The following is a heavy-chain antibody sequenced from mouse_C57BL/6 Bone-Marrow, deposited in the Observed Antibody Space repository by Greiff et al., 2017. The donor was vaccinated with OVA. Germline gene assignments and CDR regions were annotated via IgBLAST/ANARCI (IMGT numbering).Heavy chain of an antibody. D-gene: IGHD2-4*01. CDR3: GYRALYDYLFDY. V-gene: IGHV1-55*01. CDR1: GYTFTSYW. Sequence: QVHVKQPGAELVKPGASVKMSCKASGYTFTSYWITWVKQRPGQGLEWIGDIYPGSGSTNYNEKFKSKATLTVDTSSSTAYMQLSSLTSEDSAVYYCGYRALYDYLFDYWGQGTTLTVSS. CDR2: IYPGSGST. J-gene: IGHJ2*01.